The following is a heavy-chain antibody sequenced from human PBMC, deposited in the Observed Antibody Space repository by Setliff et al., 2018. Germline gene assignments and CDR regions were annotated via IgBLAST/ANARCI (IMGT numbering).Heavy chain of an antibody. D-gene: IGHD6-13*01. V-gene: IGHV3-66*01. CDR2: IYSGGST. Sequence: SLSLSCAASGFTVSSNYMSWVRQAPGKGLEWVSVIYSGGSTYYADSVKGRFTISRDNSKNTLYLQMNSLRAEDTAVYYCARDKGSAAAGTAYYYGMDVWGQGTTVTVSS. CDR3: ARDKGSAAAGTAYYYGMDV. J-gene: IGHJ6*02. CDR1: GFTVSSNY.